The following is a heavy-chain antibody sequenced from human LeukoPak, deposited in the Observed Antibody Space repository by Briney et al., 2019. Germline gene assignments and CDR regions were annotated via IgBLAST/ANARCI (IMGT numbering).Heavy chain of an antibody. CDR1: GFTFSSYR. CDR3: TTDVSDYLWGSPN. D-gene: IGHD3-16*01. J-gene: IGHJ4*02. V-gene: IGHV3-15*01. CDR2: IKSKTDGETT. Sequence: PGGSLRLSCAASGFTFSSYRMNWVRQAPGKGLEWVGRIKSKTDGETTDYAAPVKGRFTISRDDSKNTLYLQMNSLKTEDTAVYFCTTDVSDYLWGSPNWGQGTLVTVSS.